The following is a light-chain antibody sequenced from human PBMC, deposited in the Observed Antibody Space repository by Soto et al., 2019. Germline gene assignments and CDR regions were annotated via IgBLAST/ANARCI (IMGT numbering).Light chain of an antibody. Sequence: EIVLTQSPSTLSLSPGERATLSCRASQSVSSSYLAWYQQRPGQPPNLLIFGASHRAPDIPDRFSGSGSGTDFTLTISRLEPEDFAVYYCQQYGSSIQTFGQGTKVDIK. J-gene: IGKJ1*01. CDR1: QSVSSSY. CDR3: QQYGSSIQT. CDR2: GAS. V-gene: IGKV3-20*01.